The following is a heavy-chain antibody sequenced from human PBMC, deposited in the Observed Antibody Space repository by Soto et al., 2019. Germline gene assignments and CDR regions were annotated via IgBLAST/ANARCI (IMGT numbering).Heavy chain of an antibody. Sequence: GESLKISCKGSGYSFTSYWIGWVRQMPGKGLEWMGIIYPGDSDTRYSPSFQGQVTISADKSISTAYLQWSSLKASDTAMYYCARVRLAATLGYYGMDVWGQGTTVTVPS. V-gene: IGHV5-51*01. CDR3: ARVRLAATLGYYGMDV. CDR2: IYPGDSDT. J-gene: IGHJ6*02. CDR1: GYSFTSYW. D-gene: IGHD2-15*01.